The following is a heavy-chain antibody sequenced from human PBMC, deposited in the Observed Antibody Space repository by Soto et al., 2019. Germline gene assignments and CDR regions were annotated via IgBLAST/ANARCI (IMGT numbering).Heavy chain of an antibody. CDR2: INPDGRRI. J-gene: IGHJ5*02. CDR1: GFTFNNYW. V-gene: IGHV3-74*01. Sequence: EVQLVESGGELVQPGGSLRLSCAASGFTFNNYWMHWVRQAPGKGLVLVSRINPDGRRINYADFVKGRFTITRDNAKNTAYLQMNSLGAEDTAVYYCVRVASGTYNWFDPWGQGALVTVSS. D-gene: IGHD1-26*01. CDR3: VRVASGTYNWFDP.